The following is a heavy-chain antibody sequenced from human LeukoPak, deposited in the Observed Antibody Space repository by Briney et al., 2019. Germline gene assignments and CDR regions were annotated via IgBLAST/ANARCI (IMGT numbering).Heavy chain of an antibody. CDR1: GGSFSVYY. J-gene: IGHJ6*02. CDR3: AQRWLEVGSGMDV. D-gene: IGHD6-19*01. CDR2: INHSGST. Sequence: NASETLSLTCAVYGGSFSVYYWSWIRQPPGKGLEWIGEINHSGSTNYNPSLKSRVTISVDTSKKQFSLKLSSVTAADTAVYYCAQRWLEVGSGMDVWGQGTTVTVSS. V-gene: IGHV4-34*01.